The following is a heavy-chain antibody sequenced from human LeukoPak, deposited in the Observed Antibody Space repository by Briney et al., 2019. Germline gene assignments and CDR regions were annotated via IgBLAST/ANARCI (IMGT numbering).Heavy chain of an antibody. V-gene: IGHV4-59*01. D-gene: IGHD6-19*01. CDR1: GGPLSSYY. Sequence: PSETLSLTCTVSGGPLSSYYWSWIRQPPGKGLEWIGYLYNRGSTNYNPSLKSRVNISVDTSKNQFSLKLRSVTAADTAVYYCARDRPGIAVAGDAFDIWGQGTMVTVSS. CDR3: ARDRPGIAVAGDAFDI. J-gene: IGHJ3*02. CDR2: LYNRGST.